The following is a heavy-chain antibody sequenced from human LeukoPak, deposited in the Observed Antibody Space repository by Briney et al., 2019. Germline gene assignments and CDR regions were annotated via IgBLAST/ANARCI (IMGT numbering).Heavy chain of an antibody. Sequence: SVKVSCKASGGTFSSYAISWVRQVPGQGLEWMGRIIPILGIANYAQKFQGRVTITADKSTSTAYMELSSVTAADTAVYYCARARHDSSSWYDPYYYGMDVWGQGTTVTVSS. CDR1: GGTFSSYA. J-gene: IGHJ6*02. CDR2: IIPILGIA. V-gene: IGHV1-69*04. D-gene: IGHD6-13*01. CDR3: ARARHDSSSWYDPYYYGMDV.